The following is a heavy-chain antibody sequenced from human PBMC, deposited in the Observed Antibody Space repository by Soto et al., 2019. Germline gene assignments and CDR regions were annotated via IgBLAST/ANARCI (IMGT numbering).Heavy chain of an antibody. D-gene: IGHD4-17*01. CDR2: ISYDGSNK. CDR3: AKDGKTTVTTTSRGYYYYGMDV. J-gene: IGHJ6*02. CDR1: GFTFSSYG. Sequence: QVQLVESGGGVVQPGRSLRLSCAASGFTFSSYGMHWVRQAPGKGLEWVAVISYDGSNKYYADSVKGRFTISRDNSKNTLYLQMNSLRAEDTAVYYCAKDGKTTVTTTSRGYYYYGMDVWGQGTTVTVSS. V-gene: IGHV3-30*18.